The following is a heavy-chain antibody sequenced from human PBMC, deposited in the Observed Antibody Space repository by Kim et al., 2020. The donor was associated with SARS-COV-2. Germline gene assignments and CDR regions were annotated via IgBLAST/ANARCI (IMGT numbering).Heavy chain of an antibody. V-gene: IGHV4-31*03. D-gene: IGHD2-2*01. CDR2: IYYSGST. CDR1: GGSISSGGYY. Sequence: SETLSLTCTVSGGSISSGGYYWSWIRQHPGKGLEWIGYIYYSGSTYYNPSLKSRVTISVDTSKNQFSLKLSSVTAADTAVYYCASSGVGNEYCSSTSCSRGGWFDPWGQGTLVTVSS. J-gene: IGHJ5*02. CDR3: ASSGVGNEYCSSTSCSRGGWFDP.